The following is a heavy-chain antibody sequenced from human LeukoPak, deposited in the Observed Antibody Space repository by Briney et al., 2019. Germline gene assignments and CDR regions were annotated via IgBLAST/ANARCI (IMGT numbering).Heavy chain of an antibody. CDR2: IYHSGST. Sequence: SETLSLTCAVSGYSISSGYYWGWIRQPPGKGLEWIGSIYHSGSTYYNPSLKSRVTISVDTSKNQFSLKLSSVTAADTAVYYCARHEGGAVTANTDYWGQGTLVTVSP. V-gene: IGHV4-38-2*01. J-gene: IGHJ4*02. CDR3: ARHEGGAVTANTDY. D-gene: IGHD4-17*01. CDR1: GYSISSGYY.